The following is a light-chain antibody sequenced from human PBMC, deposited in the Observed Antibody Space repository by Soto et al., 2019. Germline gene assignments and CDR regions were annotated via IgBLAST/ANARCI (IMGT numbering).Light chain of an antibody. CDR1: NIGSKN. CDR2: RDT. CDR3: QLWDSSTVV. V-gene: IGLV3-9*01. Sequence: SYELTQPLSVSVALGQTARITCGGNNIGSKNVHWYQLNPGQAPVLVIYRDTNRPSGIPERFSGSSSGNTATLAISGAQVGDDADYYCQLWDSSTVVFGGGTKLTVL. J-gene: IGLJ3*02.